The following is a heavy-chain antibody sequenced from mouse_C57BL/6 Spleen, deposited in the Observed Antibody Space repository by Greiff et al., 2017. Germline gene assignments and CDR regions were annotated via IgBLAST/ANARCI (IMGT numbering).Heavy chain of an antibody. J-gene: IGHJ2*01. CDR2: IYPGDGDT. V-gene: IGHV1-80*01. CDR3: ARRGSSSLYYFDY. Sequence: QVQLKQSGAELVKPGASVKISCKASGYAFSSYWMNWVKQRPGKGLEWIGQIYPGDGDTNYNGKFKGKATLTADKSSSTAYMQLSSLTSEDSAVYCCARRGSSSLYYFDYWGQGTTLTVSS. D-gene: IGHD1-1*01. CDR1: GYAFSSYW.